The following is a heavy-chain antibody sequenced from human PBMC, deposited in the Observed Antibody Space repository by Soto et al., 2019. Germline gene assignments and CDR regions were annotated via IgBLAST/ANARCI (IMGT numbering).Heavy chain of an antibody. CDR1: GFTFSSYS. CDR3: TRSAYMDV. J-gene: IGHJ6*03. V-gene: IGHV3-48*01. CDR2: ISSGSSTI. Sequence: EVQLVESGGGLVQPGGSLRLSCAASGFTFSSYSMNWVRQAPGKGLEWVSYISSGSSTIYYADSVKGRFTISRDNAKNSLYLQMDSLRAEDTAVSYATRSAYMDVWGTGTTVTVSS. D-gene: IGHD2-2*01.